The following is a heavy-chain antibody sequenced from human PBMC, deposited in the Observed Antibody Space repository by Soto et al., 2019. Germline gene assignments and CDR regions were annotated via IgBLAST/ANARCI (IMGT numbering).Heavy chain of an antibody. J-gene: IGHJ4*02. V-gene: IGHV3-23*01. D-gene: IGHD3-10*01. Sequence: TXGSLRLACAASGFTFSSYSMSWVRQAPGKGLEWVSGFRTGGDDGTTYYADSVKGRFTISRDNSKNTLFLQMNSLRAEDTAIYYCAKKVNSGPGSQYFDYWGQGTLVTVSS. CDR1: GFTFSSYS. CDR3: AKKVNSGPGSQYFDY. CDR2: FRTGGDDGTT.